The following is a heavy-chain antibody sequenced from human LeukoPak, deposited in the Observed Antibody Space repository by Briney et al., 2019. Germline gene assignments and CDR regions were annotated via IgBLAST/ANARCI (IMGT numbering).Heavy chain of an antibody. CDR1: GFTFSSYA. CDR2: ISGSGGST. D-gene: IGHD6-13*01. J-gene: IGHJ6*02. V-gene: IGHV3-23*01. CDR3: AKEEYSSSWIYYYYYYGMDV. Sequence: GGSLRLSCAASGFTFSSYAMSWVRQAPGKGLEWVSAISGSGGSTYYADSVKGRFTISRDNSKNTLYLQMNSLRAEDTAVYYCAKEEYSSSWIYYYYYYGMDVWGQGTTVTVSS.